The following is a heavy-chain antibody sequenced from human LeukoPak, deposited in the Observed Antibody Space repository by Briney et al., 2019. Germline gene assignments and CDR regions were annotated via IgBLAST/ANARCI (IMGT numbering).Heavy chain of an antibody. Sequence: GGSLRLSCAASEFTFSSYSMNWVRQAPGKGLEWVSSISSSSNYIYYADSVKGRFTVSRDNAKNSLYLQMNSLRAEDTAVYYCARDLTDDFWSGYHFDYWGQGTLVTVSS. V-gene: IGHV3-21*01. CDR3: ARDLTDDFWSGYHFDY. J-gene: IGHJ4*02. D-gene: IGHD3-3*01. CDR2: ISSSSNYI. CDR1: EFTFSSYS.